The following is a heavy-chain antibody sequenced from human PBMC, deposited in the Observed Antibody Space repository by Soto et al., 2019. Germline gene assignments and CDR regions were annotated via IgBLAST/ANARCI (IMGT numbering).Heavy chain of an antibody. V-gene: IGHV3-9*01. CDR2: ITSNSGPI. D-gene: IGHD3-3*01. CDR3: AKSPSYLRFSDMDV. J-gene: IGHJ6*03. CDR1: GFTFHDHA. Sequence: PGGSLRLSCAASGFTFHDHAMHWVRQPPGKGLEWVSGITSNSGPIGYADSVKGRFTISRDNAKNSLYLQMNSLRAEDTALYYCAKSPSYLRFSDMDVWGKGTTVTVSS.